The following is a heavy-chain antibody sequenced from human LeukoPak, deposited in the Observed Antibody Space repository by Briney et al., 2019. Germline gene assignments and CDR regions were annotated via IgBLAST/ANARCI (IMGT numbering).Heavy chain of an antibody. Sequence: TGGSLRLSCAASGFTVSSNYMSWVRQAPGKGLEWVSVIYSGGSTYYADSVKGRFTISRDNSKNTLYLQMNSLRAEDTAVYYCAREPWGARGAAWGMDVWGQGTTVTVSS. D-gene: IGHD1-26*01. J-gene: IGHJ6*02. V-gene: IGHV3-66*01. CDR3: AREPWGARGAAWGMDV. CDR1: GFTVSSNY. CDR2: IYSGGST.